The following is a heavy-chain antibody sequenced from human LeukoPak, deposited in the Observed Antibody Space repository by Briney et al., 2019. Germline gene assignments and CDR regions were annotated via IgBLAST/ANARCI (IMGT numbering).Heavy chain of an antibody. CDR3: AKMEEQLNDAFDI. CDR2: ISGSGCST. CDR1: GFSFSSYA. J-gene: IGHJ3*02. D-gene: IGHD6-6*01. Sequence: GVSLRLSCAASGFSFSSYAMSWVRQAPGKGLEWVSAISGSGCSTYYADSVKGRFTISRDNSKNTLYLQMNSLRAEDTAVYYCAKMEEQLNDAFDIWGQGTMVTVSS. V-gene: IGHV3-23*01.